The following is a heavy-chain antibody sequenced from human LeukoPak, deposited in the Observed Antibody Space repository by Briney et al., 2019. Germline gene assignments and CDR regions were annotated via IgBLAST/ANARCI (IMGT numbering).Heavy chain of an antibody. CDR2: INPNSGGT. CDR3: ASSGEATVTDAEYFQH. V-gene: IGHV1-2*06. D-gene: IGHD4-17*01. J-gene: IGHJ1*01. CDR1: GYTFTGYY. Sequence: GASVKVSCKASGYTFTGYYMHWVRQAPGQGLEWMGRINPNSGGTNYAQKFQGRVTMTRDTSISTAYMELSRLRSDDTAVHYCASSGEATVTDAEYFQHWGQGTLVTVSS.